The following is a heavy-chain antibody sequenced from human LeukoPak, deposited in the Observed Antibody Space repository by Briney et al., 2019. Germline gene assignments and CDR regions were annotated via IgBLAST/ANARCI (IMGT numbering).Heavy chain of an antibody. D-gene: IGHD2-15*01. Sequence: SVKVSCKASGGTFSSYAISWVRQAPGQGLEWMGGIIPIFGTANYAQKFQGRVTITADESTSTAYMELSSLRSEDTAVYYCARAGYCSGGSCYNWFDPWGQGTLVTVSS. CDR1: GGTFSSYA. CDR3: ARAGYCSGGSCYNWFDP. V-gene: IGHV1-69*13. CDR2: IIPIFGTA. J-gene: IGHJ5*02.